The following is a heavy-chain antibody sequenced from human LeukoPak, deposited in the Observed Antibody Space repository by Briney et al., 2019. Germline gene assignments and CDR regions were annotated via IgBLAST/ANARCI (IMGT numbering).Heavy chain of an antibody. J-gene: IGHJ4*02. D-gene: IGHD3-3*01. CDR3: ARRRMSTIFGVVLDY. Sequence: SVKVSCKASGYTFTSYDINWVRQAPGQGLEWMGRIIPILGIANYAQKFQGRVTITADKSTSTAYMGLSSLRSEDTAVYYCARRRMSTIFGVVLDYWGQGTLVTVSS. CDR1: GYTFTSYD. CDR2: IIPILGIA. V-gene: IGHV1-69*04.